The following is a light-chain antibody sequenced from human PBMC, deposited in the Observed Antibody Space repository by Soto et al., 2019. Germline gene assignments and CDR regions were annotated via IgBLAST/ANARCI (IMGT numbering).Light chain of an antibody. CDR2: WAS. J-gene: IGKJ3*01. V-gene: IGKV4-1*01. CDR1: QSLFYTSNSKNY. Sequence: DIVLSQSPDSLAVSLGERATINCTSSQSLFYTSNSKNYLAWYQQKPGQPPKLLIYWASSRESGVPDRCSGTGAGTEFTITISGLQAEDVAVYYCQQYYTTPLTFGPGTKVDIK. CDR3: QQYYTTPLT.